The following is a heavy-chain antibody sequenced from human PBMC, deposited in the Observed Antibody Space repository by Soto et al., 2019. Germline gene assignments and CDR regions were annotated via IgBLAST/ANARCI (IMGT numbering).Heavy chain of an antibody. CDR3: ARRELEPPNNNWFDP. V-gene: IGHV4-39*01. CDR2: IYYSGST. D-gene: IGHD1-1*01. J-gene: IGHJ5*02. CDR1: GGSISSSSYY. Sequence: QLQLQESGPGLVKPSETLSLTCTVSGGSISSSSYYWGWIRQPPGKGLEWIGSIYYSGSTYYNPSLKSRVTISVDTSKNQFSLKLSSVTAADTAVYYCARRELEPPNNNWFDPWGQGTLVTVSS.